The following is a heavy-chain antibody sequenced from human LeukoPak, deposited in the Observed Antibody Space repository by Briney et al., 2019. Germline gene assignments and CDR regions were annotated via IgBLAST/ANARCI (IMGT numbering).Heavy chain of an antibody. CDR2: LSRSGGST. D-gene: IGHD6-19*01. CDR1: GFTFRSYA. V-gene: IGHV3-23*01. J-gene: IGHJ4*02. Sequence: GGSLRLSCAASGFTFRSYAMNWVRQTPGKGLEWVSALSRSGGSTYYADSVKGRFTISRDNSKNTLYLQMNSLRAEDTAVYYCAKDRLEGLTSSGWYYFDYWGQGTLVTVSS. CDR3: AKDRLEGLTSSGWYYFDY.